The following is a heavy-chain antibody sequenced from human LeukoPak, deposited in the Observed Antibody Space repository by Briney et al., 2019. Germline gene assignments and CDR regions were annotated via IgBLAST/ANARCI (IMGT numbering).Heavy chain of an antibody. D-gene: IGHD3-22*01. J-gene: IGHJ3*02. V-gene: IGHV3-9*03. CDR2: ISWNSGSI. Sequence: GGSLRLSCAAYGFTFDDYAMHWVRQAPGKGLEWVSGISWNSGSIGYADSVKGRFTISRDNAKNSLYLQMNSLRAEDMALYYCAKGSHYYDSSGYYEGAFDIWGQGTMVTVSS. CDR3: AKGSHYYDSSGYYEGAFDI. CDR1: GFTFDDYA.